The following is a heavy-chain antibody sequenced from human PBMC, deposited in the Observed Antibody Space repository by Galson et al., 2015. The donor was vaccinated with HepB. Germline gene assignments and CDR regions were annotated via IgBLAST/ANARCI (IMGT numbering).Heavy chain of an antibody. J-gene: IGHJ5*02. D-gene: IGHD4-17*01. CDR3: ARDPSYGDPNWFDP. CDR2: IWYDGSNK. Sequence: SLRLSCAASGFTFSSYGMHWVRQAPGKGLEWVAVIWYDGSNKYYADSVKGRFTISRDNSKNTLYLQMNSLRAEDTAVYYCARDPSYGDPNWFDPWGQGTLVTVSS. V-gene: IGHV3-33*01. CDR1: GFTFSSYG.